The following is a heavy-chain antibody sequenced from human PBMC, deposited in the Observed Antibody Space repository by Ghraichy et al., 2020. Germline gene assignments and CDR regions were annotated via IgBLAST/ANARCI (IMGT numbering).Heavy chain of an antibody. CDR3: ARGSSSWYENDDWYFDL. D-gene: IGHD6-13*01. Sequence: SETLSLTCTVSGGSISSYYWSWIRQPPGKGLEWIGYIYYSGSTNYNPSLKSRVTISVDTSKNQFSLKLSSVTDADTAVYYCARGSSSWYENDDWYFDLWGRGTLVTVSS. J-gene: IGHJ2*01. CDR1: GGSISSYY. V-gene: IGHV4-59*01. CDR2: IYYSGST.